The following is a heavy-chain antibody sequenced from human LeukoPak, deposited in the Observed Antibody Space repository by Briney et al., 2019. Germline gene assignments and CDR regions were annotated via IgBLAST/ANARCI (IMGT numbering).Heavy chain of an antibody. CDR1: GFTFTSSA. J-gene: IGHJ3*02. D-gene: IGHD1-14*01. Sequence: SVKVSCKASGFTFTSSAMQWVRQARGQRLEWIGWIVVGSGNTNYAQKFQERVTITRDMSTITAYMELSSLRSEDTAVYYCAADQGGISSRGTFDIWGQGTMVTVSS. CDR2: IVVGSGNT. V-gene: IGHV1-58*02. CDR3: AADQGGISSRGTFDI.